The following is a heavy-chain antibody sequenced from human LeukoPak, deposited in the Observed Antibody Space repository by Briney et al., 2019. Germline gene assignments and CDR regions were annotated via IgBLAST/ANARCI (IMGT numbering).Heavy chain of an antibody. Sequence: SETLSLTCTVSGGSISSGGYYWNWIRQHPGKGLEWIGYMYYSGSTYYNPSLKSRVIMSVDTSTNQFSLKLSSVTAADTAVYYCASHSTVTFNSWGPGTLVTVSS. CDR2: MYYSGST. V-gene: IGHV4-31*03. D-gene: IGHD4-17*01. CDR1: GGSISSGGYY. J-gene: IGHJ5*01. CDR3: ASHSTVTFNS.